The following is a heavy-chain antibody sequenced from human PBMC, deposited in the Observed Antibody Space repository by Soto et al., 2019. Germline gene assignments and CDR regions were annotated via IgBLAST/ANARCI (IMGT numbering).Heavy chain of an antibody. CDR3: ARVQSNNMSWGEYYFDY. D-gene: IGHD3-10*02. V-gene: IGHV1-69*06. CDR2: IIPIFGTA. CDR1: GGTFSSYA. J-gene: IGHJ4*02. Sequence: QVQLVQSGAEVKKPGSSVKVSCKASGGTFSSYAISWVRQAPGQGLEWMGGIIPIFGTANYAQKFQGRVKVSADKSKNTAFKEVSSLRSEDKAVYYCARVQSNNMSWGEYYFDYWGQGTLVTVSS.